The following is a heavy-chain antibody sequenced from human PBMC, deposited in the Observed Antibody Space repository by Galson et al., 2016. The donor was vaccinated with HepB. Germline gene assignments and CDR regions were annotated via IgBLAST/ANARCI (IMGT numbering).Heavy chain of an antibody. CDR2: INSDETST. CDR3: ARVKDPLYDLYFDY. V-gene: IGHV3-74*01. CDR1: GFTFSSYW. D-gene: IGHD3-10*01. J-gene: IGHJ4*02. Sequence: SLRLSCAASGFTFSSYWMHWVRQAPGKGLVWVSRINSDETSTSYADSVKGRFTIFRDNAKNTLYLQMNSLRAEDTAVYYCARVKDPLYDLYFDYRGQGTLVTVSS.